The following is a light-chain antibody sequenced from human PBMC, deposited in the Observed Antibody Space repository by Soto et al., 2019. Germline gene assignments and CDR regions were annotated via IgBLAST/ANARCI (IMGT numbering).Light chain of an antibody. Sequence: DIQMTQSPSTLSASVGDRVTITCRASQTISSWLAWYQQKPGKAPKLLIYGGSTLESGVPSRFSGSGSGTEFTLTISSLQPDDFATYYCQQYNTFSTFGQGTKVDIK. CDR3: QQYNTFST. CDR1: QTISSW. CDR2: GGS. V-gene: IGKV1-5*01. J-gene: IGKJ1*01.